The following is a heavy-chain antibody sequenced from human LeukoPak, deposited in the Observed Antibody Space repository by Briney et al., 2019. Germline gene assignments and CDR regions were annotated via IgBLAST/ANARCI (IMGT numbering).Heavy chain of an antibody. Sequence: SETLSLTCTVSGGSISSHFWSWIRQTPGKGLEWIGFVSDSGSTNYNSSLKSRLTISVDTSKNLFSLTPTSVTAADTAVYYCARFTVTTFGWFDPWGQGTLVTVSS. CDR3: ARFTVTTFGWFDP. CDR2: VSDSGST. CDR1: GGSISSHF. V-gene: IGHV4-59*11. J-gene: IGHJ5*02. D-gene: IGHD4-17*01.